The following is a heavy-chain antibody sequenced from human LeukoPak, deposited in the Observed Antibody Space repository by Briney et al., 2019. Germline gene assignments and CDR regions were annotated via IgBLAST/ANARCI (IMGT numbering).Heavy chain of an antibody. CDR3: ARNNPLSLFGGFDP. Sequence: SETLSLTCTVSGGTISSYYWSWIRQPAGKGLEWIGRIHTSGSTNYNPSLKSRVTMSVDTSKNQFSLKLSSVTAADTAVYYCARNNPLSLFGGFDPWGQGTLVTVSS. CDR1: GGTISSYY. D-gene: IGHD3-10*01. V-gene: IGHV4-4*07. CDR2: IHTSGST. J-gene: IGHJ5*02.